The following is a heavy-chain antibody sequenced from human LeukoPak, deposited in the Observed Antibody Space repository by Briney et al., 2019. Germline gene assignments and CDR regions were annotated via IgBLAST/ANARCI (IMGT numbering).Heavy chain of an antibody. D-gene: IGHD1-20*01. V-gene: IGHV1-69*06. CDR1: GGTFSSYA. Sequence: GASVKVSCKASGGTFSSYAISWVRQAPGQGLEWMGGIIPIFGTANYAQKFQGRVTITADKSTSTAYMELSSLRSEDTAVYYCARAYNWKNFMPFDYWGQGTLVTVSS. CDR3: ARAYNWKNFMPFDY. J-gene: IGHJ4*02. CDR2: IIPIFGTA.